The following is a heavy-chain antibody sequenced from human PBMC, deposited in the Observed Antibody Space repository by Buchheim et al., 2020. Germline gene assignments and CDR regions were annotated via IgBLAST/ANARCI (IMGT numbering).Heavy chain of an antibody. V-gene: IGHV3-48*03. D-gene: IGHD3-3*01. CDR2: ISSSCITL. J-gene: IGHJ4*02. CDR3: ARGRVYDFWSGYYAETYYFDY. Sequence: EVQLVESGGGLVQPGGSLRLSCAASGFTFSSYEMNWVRQAPGKGLEWVSYISSSCITLYYADSVKGRFTISRDNAKNSRYLQMNSLRAEDTAVYYCARGRVYDFWSGYYAETYYFDYWGQGTL. CDR1: GFTFSSYE.